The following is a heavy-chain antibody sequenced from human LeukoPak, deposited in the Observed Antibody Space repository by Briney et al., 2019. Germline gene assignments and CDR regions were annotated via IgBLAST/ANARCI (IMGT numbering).Heavy chain of an antibody. CDR3: AREVRPPIVYFDY. V-gene: IGHV3-30*04. CDR1: GFTLSSYA. Sequence: PGGSLRLSCAASGFTLSSYAMHWVRQAPGKGLGWVAVISYDGSNKYYADSVKGRFTISRDNSKNTLYLQMNSLRAEDTAVYYCAREVRPPIVYFDYWGQGTLVTVSS. CDR2: ISYDGSNK. D-gene: IGHD2-15*01. J-gene: IGHJ4*02.